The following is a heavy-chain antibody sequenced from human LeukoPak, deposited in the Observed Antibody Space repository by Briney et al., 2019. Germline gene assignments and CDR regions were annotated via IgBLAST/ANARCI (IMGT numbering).Heavy chain of an antibody. J-gene: IGHJ4*02. V-gene: IGHV3-21*01. Sequence: GGSLRRSWEASGFTFSSYSMNWVRQAPGKGLEWVSFISSSSSYIYYANSVKGRFTISRDNAKNSLYLQMNSLRAEDSAVYYCARGASEYYYDSSGSELGYWGQGTLVTVSS. CDR3: ARGASEYYYDSSGSELGY. CDR1: GFTFSSYS. CDR2: ISSSSSYI. D-gene: IGHD3-22*01.